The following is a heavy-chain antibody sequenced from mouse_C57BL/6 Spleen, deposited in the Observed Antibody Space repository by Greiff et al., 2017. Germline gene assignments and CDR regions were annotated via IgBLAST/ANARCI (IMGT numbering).Heavy chain of an antibody. V-gene: IGHV5-6*01. CDR2: ISSGGSYT. CDR1: GFTFSSYG. Sequence: EVMLVESGGDLVKPGGSLKLSCAASGFTFSSYGMSWVRQTPDKRLEWVATISSGGSYTYYPDSVKGRFTISRDNAKNTLYLQMSSLKSEDTAMYYCARHSGTWYLDVWGTGTTVTVSS. CDR3: ARHSGTWYLDV. D-gene: IGHD4-1*01. J-gene: IGHJ1*03.